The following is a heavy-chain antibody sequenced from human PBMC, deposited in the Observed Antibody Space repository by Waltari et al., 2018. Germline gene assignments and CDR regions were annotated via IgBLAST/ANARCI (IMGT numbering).Heavy chain of an antibody. J-gene: IGHJ4*02. CDR2: IIPLLDIS. V-gene: IGHV1-69*09. Sequence: QVQLVQSAAEVKKPGSSVKVSCKASGDTFSGYAITWVRQAPGQGLEWMGRIIPLLDISNYAQKFRCRITITADRSTSTAYLELNSLRSEDTAVYYCARESRSTAGIDYWGQGAQVTVSS. D-gene: IGHD2-2*01. CDR3: ARESRSTAGIDY. CDR1: GDTFSGYA.